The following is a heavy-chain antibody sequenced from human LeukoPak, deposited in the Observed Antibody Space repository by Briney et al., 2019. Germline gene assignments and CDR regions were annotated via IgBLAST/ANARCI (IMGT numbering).Heavy chain of an antibody. J-gene: IGHJ6*03. V-gene: IGHV1-2*02. Sequence: ASVKVSCKASGYTFTGYYMHWVRQAPGQGLEWMGWINPNSGGTNYAQKFQGRVTMTRDTSISTAYMELSRLRSDDTAMYYCARGGLPHFYYYMDVWGKGTTVTISS. CDR2: INPNSGGT. CDR3: ARGGLPHFYYYMDV. D-gene: IGHD2-15*01. CDR1: GYTFTGYY.